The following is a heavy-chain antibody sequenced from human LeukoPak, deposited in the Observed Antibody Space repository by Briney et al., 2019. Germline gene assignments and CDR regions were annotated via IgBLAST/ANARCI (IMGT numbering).Heavy chain of an antibody. Sequence: PGGSLRLSCAASGFTFSSYAMSWVRQAPGKGLEWVSAISGSGGSTYYADSVKGRFTISRDNSKNTLYLQMNSLRAEDTAVYYCAKGGSGWYGRNYFDYWGQGTLVTVSS. D-gene: IGHD6-19*01. CDR1: GFTFSSYA. V-gene: IGHV3-23*01. J-gene: IGHJ4*02. CDR3: AKGGSGWYGRNYFDY. CDR2: ISGSGGST.